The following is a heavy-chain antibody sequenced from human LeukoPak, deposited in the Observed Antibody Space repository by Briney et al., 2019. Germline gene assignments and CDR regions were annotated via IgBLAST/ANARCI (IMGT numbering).Heavy chain of an antibody. D-gene: IGHD4-23*01. CDR1: GGSISSSNYY. Sequence: PSETLSLTCTVSGGSISSSNYYWGWIRQPPGKGLEWIGSICYSGSTYYNPSLKSRVTISVDTSKNQFSLKLSSVTAADTAVYYCATYGGNSGLDYWGQGTLVTVSS. J-gene: IGHJ4*02. CDR3: ATYGGNSGLDY. CDR2: ICYSGST. V-gene: IGHV4-39*01.